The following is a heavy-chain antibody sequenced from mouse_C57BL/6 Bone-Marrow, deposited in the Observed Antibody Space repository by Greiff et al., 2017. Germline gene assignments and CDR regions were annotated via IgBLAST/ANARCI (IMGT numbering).Heavy chain of an antibody. J-gene: IGHJ4*01. D-gene: IGHD2-4*01. V-gene: IGHV5-16*01. CDR1: GFTFSDYY. CDR2: INYDGSST. Sequence: EVMLVESEGGLVQPGSSMKLSCTASGFTFSDYYMAWVRQVPEKGLEWVANINYDGSSTYYLDSLKSRFIISRYNAKNILYLKMSSLKSEDTATYYCARGGDYDGGGYYYAMDDWGQGTSVTGSS. CDR3: ARGGDYDGGGYYYAMDD.